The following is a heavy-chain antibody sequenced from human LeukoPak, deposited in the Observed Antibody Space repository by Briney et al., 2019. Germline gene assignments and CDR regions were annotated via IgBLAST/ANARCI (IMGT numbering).Heavy chain of an antibody. CDR1: GFTFSSYG. CDR2: ILSDGSKE. Sequence: PGGSLRLSCAASGFTFSSYGMHWVRQAPGKGLEWVAVILSDGSKEFSTDSVKGRFTISRDNSKNTLYLQMNSLRAEDTAVYSCDSDDDRPHHALDYWGQATLVTVSS. V-gene: IGHV3-33*01. J-gene: IGHJ4*02. D-gene: IGHD3-22*01. CDR3: DSDDDRPHHALDY.